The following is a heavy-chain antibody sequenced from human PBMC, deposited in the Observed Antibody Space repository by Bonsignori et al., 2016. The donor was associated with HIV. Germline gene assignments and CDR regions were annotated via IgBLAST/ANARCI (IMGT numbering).Heavy chain of an antibody. CDR3: AKDGTYYYDSSGGY. Sequence: WIRQPPGKGLEWVSAISGSGGSTYYADSVKGRFTISRDNSKNTLYLQMNSLRAEDTAVYYCAKDGTYYYDSSGGYWGQGTLVTVSS. D-gene: IGHD3-22*01. CDR2: ISGSGGST. V-gene: IGHV3-23*01. J-gene: IGHJ4*02.